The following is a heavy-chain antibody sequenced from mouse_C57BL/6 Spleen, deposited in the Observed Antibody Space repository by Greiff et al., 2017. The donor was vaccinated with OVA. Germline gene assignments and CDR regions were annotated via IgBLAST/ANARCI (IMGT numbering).Heavy chain of an antibody. J-gene: IGHJ2*01. V-gene: IGHV1-52*01. Sequence: QVQLQQPGAELVRPGSSVKLSCKASGYTFTSYWMHWVKQRPIQGLEWIGNIDPSDSETHYNQKFKDKATLTVDKSSSTAYMQLSSLTSEDSAVYYCARGTAQAPHFDYWGQGTTLTVSS. D-gene: IGHD3-2*02. CDR1: GYTFTSYW. CDR2: IDPSDSET. CDR3: ARGTAQAPHFDY.